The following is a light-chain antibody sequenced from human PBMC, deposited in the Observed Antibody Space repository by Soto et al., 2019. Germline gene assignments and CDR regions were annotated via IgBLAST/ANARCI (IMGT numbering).Light chain of an antibody. CDR3: QQTYSTPYT. V-gene: IGKV1-39*01. J-gene: IGKJ2*01. Sequence: QMTQSPSSLSASVGDRVTITCRASQRITTYLNWYQQKPGEAPKLLISTSGTLQRGVPSRFSGSVSGTDFTLTITALRPEDFATYFCQQTYSTPYTFGQGTKLEIK. CDR1: QRITTY. CDR2: TSG.